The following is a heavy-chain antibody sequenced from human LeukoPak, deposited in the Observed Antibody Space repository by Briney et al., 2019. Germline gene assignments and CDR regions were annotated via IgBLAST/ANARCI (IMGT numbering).Heavy chain of an antibody. J-gene: IGHJ6*03. CDR2: IYYSGST. Sequence: SETLSLTCTVSGGSISSYYWSWIRQPPGKGLEWIGYIYYSGSTNYNPSLKSRVTISVDTSKNQFSLKLSSVTAADTAVYYCARSWLSPHYYYYMDVWGKGTTVTVSS. CDR3: ARSWLSPHYYYYMDV. D-gene: IGHD3-22*01. CDR1: GGSISSYY. V-gene: IGHV4-59*01.